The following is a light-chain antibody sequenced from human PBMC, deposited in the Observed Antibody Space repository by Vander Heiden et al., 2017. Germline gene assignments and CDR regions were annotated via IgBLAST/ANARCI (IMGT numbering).Light chain of an antibody. J-gene: IGLJ1*01. CDR2: DVS. V-gene: IGLV2-14*03. CDR1: SSDVGGYNY. Sequence: SALTQPASVSGSPGQSITISCTGTSSDVGGYNYVSWYQQHPGRAPKLVIFDVSSRPSGVSARISGSKSGSTASLTISGLQLEDEADYYCTSYTSTSPRIFGTGTKVSVL. CDR3: TSYTSTSPRI.